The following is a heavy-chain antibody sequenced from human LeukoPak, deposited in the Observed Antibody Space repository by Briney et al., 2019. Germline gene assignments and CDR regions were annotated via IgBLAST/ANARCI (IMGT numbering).Heavy chain of an antibody. CDR3: AREDGSQLDY. Sequence: PGGSLRLSCATSGFTFSNYEMSWVRQTPGKGLEWVSYISSSGSSTYYAGSVKGRFTISGDNAKSSLCLQMDSLRAGDTAVYHCAREDGSQLDYWGRGTLVTVSS. CDR1: GFTFSNYE. V-gene: IGHV3-48*03. J-gene: IGHJ4*02. CDR2: ISSSGSST. D-gene: IGHD1-26*01.